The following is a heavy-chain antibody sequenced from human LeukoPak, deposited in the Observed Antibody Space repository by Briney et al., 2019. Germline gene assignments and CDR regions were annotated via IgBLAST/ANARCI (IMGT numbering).Heavy chain of an antibody. J-gene: IGHJ1*01. V-gene: IGHV1-18*01. D-gene: IGHD5-24*01. CDR1: GYTFTSYG. CDR2: ISAYNGNT. CDR3: VVATISAEYFQH. Sequence: ASVKVSCKASGYTFTSYGISWVRQAPGQGLEWMGWISAYNGNTNYAQKLQGRVTMTTDTSTSTAYMELRSLRSDDTAVYYCVVATISAEYFQHWGQGTLVTVSS.